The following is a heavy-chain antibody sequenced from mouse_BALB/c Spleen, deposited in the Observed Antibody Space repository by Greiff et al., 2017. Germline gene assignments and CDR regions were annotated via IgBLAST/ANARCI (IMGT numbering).Heavy chain of an antibody. CDR2: IYPGDGDT. J-gene: IGHJ2*01. Sequence: VQLQQSGAELARPGASVKLSCKASGYTFTSYWMQWVKQRPGQGLEWIGAIYPGDGDTRYTQKFKGKATLTADKSSSTAYMQLSSLASEDSAVYYCARHYGSSSSDYWGQGTTLTVSS. D-gene: IGHD1-1*01. V-gene: IGHV1-87*01. CDR3: ARHYGSSSSDY. CDR1: GYTFTSYW.